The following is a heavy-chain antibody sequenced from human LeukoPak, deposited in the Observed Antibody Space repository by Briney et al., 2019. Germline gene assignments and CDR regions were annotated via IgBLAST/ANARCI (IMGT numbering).Heavy chain of an antibody. J-gene: IGHJ4*02. V-gene: IGHV3-48*03. CDR3: ARAVRGVIRAFVY. D-gene: IGHD3-10*01. CDR2: ISSSGSII. Sequence: GGSLRLSCAASGFTFSSYEMNWVRQAPGKGLEWVSYISSSGSIIYYTDSVKGRFTISRDNAKRSLYLQMNSLRAEDTAVYYCARAVRGVIRAFVYWGQGTLVTVSS. CDR1: GFTFSSYE.